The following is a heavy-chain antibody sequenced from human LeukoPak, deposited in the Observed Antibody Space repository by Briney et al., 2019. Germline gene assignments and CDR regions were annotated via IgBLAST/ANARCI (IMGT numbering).Heavy chain of an antibody. Sequence: PSETLSLTCTVSGGSISSYYWSWIRQPPGKGLEWIGYIYYSGSTNYNPSLKSRVTISVDTSKNQFSLKLSSVTAADTAVYYCARSKSMIVDYWGQGTLVTVSS. CDR3: ARSKSMIVDY. CDR1: GGSISSYY. D-gene: IGHD3-22*01. V-gene: IGHV4-59*08. J-gene: IGHJ4*02. CDR2: IYYSGST.